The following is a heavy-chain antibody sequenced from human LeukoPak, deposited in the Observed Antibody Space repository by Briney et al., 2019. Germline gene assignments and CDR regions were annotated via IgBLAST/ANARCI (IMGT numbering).Heavy chain of an antibody. CDR3: ARSYSSGWYFDY. CDR1: GGTFSSYA. Sequence: SVKVSCKASGGTFSSYAISWVRQAPGQGLEWMGRIIPILGIANYAQKFQGRVTITADKSTSTAYMELSSLRSEDTAVYYCARSYSSGWYFDYWGQGTLVTVSS. D-gene: IGHD6-19*01. V-gene: IGHV1-69*04. J-gene: IGHJ4*02. CDR2: IIPILGIA.